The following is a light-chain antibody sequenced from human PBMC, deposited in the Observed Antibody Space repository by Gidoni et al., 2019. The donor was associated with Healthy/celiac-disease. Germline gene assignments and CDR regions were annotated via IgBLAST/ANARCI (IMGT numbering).Light chain of an antibody. CDR3: QVWDSSSDHVV. V-gene: IGLV3-21*02. CDR1: TIGSKL. CDR2: DDS. J-gene: IGLJ2*01. Sequence: SYVLTQPPSVSVAPGQTARITCGGNTIGSKLVHRSQQKPGQAPVLVVYDDSDRPSGIPERFSGSNSGNTATLTISRVEAGDEADYYCQVWDSSSDHVVFGGGTKLTVL.